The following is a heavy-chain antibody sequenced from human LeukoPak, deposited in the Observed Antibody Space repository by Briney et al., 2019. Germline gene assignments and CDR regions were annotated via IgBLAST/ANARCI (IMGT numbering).Heavy chain of an antibody. CDR3: ARVKASSTSWTFDQ. Sequence: PSETLSLTCSVSGGSTNSYYWSWIRQSGGKGLEWIGRVYSSGSTVYNPSLNSRLTMSIDTSKNQFSLTLKSVTATDTAVYYCARVKASSTSWTFDQWGQGALVTVSS. CDR2: VYSSGST. V-gene: IGHV4-4*07. CDR1: GGSTNSYY. J-gene: IGHJ4*02. D-gene: IGHD2-2*01.